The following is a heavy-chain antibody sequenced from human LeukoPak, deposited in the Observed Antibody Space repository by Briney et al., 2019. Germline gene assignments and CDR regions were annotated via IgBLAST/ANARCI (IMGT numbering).Heavy chain of an antibody. D-gene: IGHD6-19*01. V-gene: IGHV1-69*13. CDR2: IIPIFGTA. CDR3: ARFSGGIAVAGTWDFDY. Sequence: VKVSCNASGGTFSIYAISWVRQAPGQGLEWMGGIIPIFGTANYSQKFQGRVTITADESTSTAYMELSSLRSEDTAVYYCARFSGGIAVAGTWDFDYWGQGTLVTVSS. CDR1: GGTFSIYA. J-gene: IGHJ4*02.